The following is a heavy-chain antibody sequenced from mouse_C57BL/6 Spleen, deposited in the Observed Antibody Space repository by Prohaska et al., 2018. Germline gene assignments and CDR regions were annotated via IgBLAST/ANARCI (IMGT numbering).Heavy chain of an antibody. CDR2: IYPGSGST. J-gene: IGHJ2*01. CDR3: ARRHYDYDWDY. D-gene: IGHD2-4*01. Sequence: TWVKPRPGQGLGWIVDIYPGSGSTNYNEKFKSKATLTLDTSSSTAYMQLSSLTSEDSAVYYCARRHYDYDWDYWGQGTTLTVSS. V-gene: IGHV1-55*01.